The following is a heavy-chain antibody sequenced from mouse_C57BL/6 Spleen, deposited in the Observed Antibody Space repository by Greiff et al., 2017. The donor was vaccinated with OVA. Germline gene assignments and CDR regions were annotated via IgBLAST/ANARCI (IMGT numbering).Heavy chain of an antibody. CDR1: GYTFTDYN. J-gene: IGHJ2*01. CDR3: SRGNLCTVVAPFDY. Sequence: EVKLQESGPELVKPGASVKMSCKASGYTFTDYNMHWVKQSHGKSLEWIGYINPNNGGTSYNQKFKGKATLTVNKSSSTAYMELRRLTSVDSAVYYCSRGNLCTVVAPFDYWGPGTTLTVSS. V-gene: IGHV1-22*01. CDR2: INPNNGGT. D-gene: IGHD1-1*01.